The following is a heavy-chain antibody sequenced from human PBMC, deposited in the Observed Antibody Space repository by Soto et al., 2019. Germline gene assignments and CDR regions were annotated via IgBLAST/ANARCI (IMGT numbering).Heavy chain of an antibody. D-gene: IGHD4-4*01. CDR1: GYTFTKYA. CDR3: ARDTGEVGSTGTLHWLDP. CDR2: ISAGRCIT. V-gene: IGHV1-3*01. Sequence: ASVKVSCKASGYTFTKYAIQWVRQAPGQGLEWIGWISAGRCITKMVQKFEARVTLTMDQSTNTVYMELTSLRSEDTAAYYCARDTGEVGSTGTLHWLDPWGQGTLVTVSS. J-gene: IGHJ5*02.